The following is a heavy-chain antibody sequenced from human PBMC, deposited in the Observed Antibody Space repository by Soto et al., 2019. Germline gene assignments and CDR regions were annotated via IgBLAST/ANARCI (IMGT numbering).Heavy chain of an antibody. Sequence: SETLSLTCAVSGYSISIGYYCGCIRQPPGKGLEWIASIYHNGRTYYNPSLKSRAIISVDTSKNQFSLNLSSVTAADTAVHYCARVGGGSAGAGVVHYWGQGTLVTVSS. CDR2: IYHNGRT. V-gene: IGHV4-38-2*01. J-gene: IGHJ4*02. CDR3: ARVGGGSAGAGVVHY. D-gene: IGHD2-8*02. CDR1: GYSISIGYY.